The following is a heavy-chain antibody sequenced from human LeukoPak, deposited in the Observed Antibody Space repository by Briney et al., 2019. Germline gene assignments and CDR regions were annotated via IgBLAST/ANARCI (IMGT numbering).Heavy chain of an antibody. V-gene: IGHV3-23*01. J-gene: IGHJ6*02. CDR3: ARGPEWAAAGTGYYYYGMDV. D-gene: IGHD6-13*01. CDR1: GFIFSSYA. Sequence: GGSLRLSCAASGFIFSSYAMSWVRQAPGKGLEWVSTITSGDDSTYYADSVKGRFTISRDNSKNTLYLQMNSLRAEDTAVYYCARGPEWAAAGTGYYYYGMDVWGQGTTVTVSS. CDR2: ITSGDDST.